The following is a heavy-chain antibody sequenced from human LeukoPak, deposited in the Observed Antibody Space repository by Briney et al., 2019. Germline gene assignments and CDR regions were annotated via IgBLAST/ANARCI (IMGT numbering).Heavy chain of an antibody. CDR1: GGSISSDY. CDR2: IYYSGST. J-gene: IGHJ3*02. Sequence: SETLSLTCNVSGGSISSDYWTWIRQPPGKGLEWIGNIYYSGSTNYNPSLKSRVTISVDTSKNQFSLKLNSVTAADTAVYYCARRRDYYDNRGYYAFDIWGHGTMVTVSS. V-gene: IGHV4-59*01. D-gene: IGHD3-22*01. CDR3: ARRRDYYDNRGYYAFDI.